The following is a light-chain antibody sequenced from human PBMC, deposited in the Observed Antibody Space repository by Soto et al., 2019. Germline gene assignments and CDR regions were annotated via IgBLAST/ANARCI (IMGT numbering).Light chain of an antibody. J-gene: IGKJ5*01. CDR1: QTISSW. CDR3: QQYDSYPIT. Sequence: DIQMTQSPSTLSGSVGDRVTITCRASQTISSWLAWYQQKPGKAPKILIYAASTLQSGVPSRFSGSGSGTDFTLTISGLQPDDFATYYCQQYDSYPITFGQGTRLEIK. V-gene: IGKV1-5*01. CDR2: AAS.